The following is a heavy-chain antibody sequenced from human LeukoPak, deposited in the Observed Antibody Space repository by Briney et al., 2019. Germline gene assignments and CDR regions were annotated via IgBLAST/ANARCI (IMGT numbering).Heavy chain of an antibody. CDR2: IYHSGST. J-gene: IGHJ5*02. D-gene: IGHD2-15*01. Sequence: SETLSLTCAVSGYSISSGYYWGWIRQPPGKGLEWIGSIYHSGSTYYNPSLKSRVTISVDTSKNHFSLKLSSVTAADTAVYYCAREGDCSGGSCYSRALDWFDPWGQGTLVTVSS. CDR3: AREGDCSGGSCYSRALDWFDP. CDR1: GYSISSGYY. V-gene: IGHV4-38-2*02.